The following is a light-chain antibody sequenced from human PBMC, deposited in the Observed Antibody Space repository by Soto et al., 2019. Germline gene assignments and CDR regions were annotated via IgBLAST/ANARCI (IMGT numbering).Light chain of an antibody. V-gene: IGKV1-5*01. CDR3: QQYNSWLT. Sequence: DIQMTQSPSTLSASVGDRVTITCRASQGISSWLACYQQKPGKAPKLLIYDASSLESGVPSRFSGSGSGTEFTLTISSLQPDDFATYYCQQYNSWLTFGGGTKWIS. CDR2: DAS. CDR1: QGISSW. J-gene: IGKJ4*01.